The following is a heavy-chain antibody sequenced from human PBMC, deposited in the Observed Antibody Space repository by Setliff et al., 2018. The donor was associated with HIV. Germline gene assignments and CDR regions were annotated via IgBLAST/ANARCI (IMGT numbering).Heavy chain of an antibody. CDR1: GGSMRSSGYS. J-gene: IGHJ6*02. CDR2: IYYNGNA. Sequence: SETLSLTCAVSGGSMRSSGYSWTWIRQAPGKGLEWVGYIYYNGNAYYNPSLKSRVTISVDRSKSQFSLKLSSVTAADTAVYYCARRGDFFYYAMDVWGQGTTVTVSS. V-gene: IGHV4-30-2*01. CDR3: ARRGDFFYYAMDV.